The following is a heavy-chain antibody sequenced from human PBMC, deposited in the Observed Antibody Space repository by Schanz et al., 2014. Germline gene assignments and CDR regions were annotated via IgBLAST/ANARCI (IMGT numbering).Heavy chain of an antibody. CDR3: ARGRRGDCRRTSCTYDFDY. J-gene: IGHJ4*02. D-gene: IGHD2-2*01. CDR2: IGPASDP. CDR1: GFTFSNYD. Sequence: EVQLVESGGGLVQPGGSLRLSCAASGFTFSNYDMHWVRQAIGKGLEWVSGIGPASDPYYAGSVKGRFTISRENGKNSLDLQMNSLRAGDTAAYYCARGRRGDCRRTSCTYDFDYWGQGTLVTVSS. V-gene: IGHV3-13*05.